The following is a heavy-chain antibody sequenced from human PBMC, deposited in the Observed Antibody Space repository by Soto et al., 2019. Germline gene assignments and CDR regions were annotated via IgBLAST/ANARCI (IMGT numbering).Heavy chain of an antibody. Sequence: VQLVESGGGLVQPGGSLKVSCVTSGFTFSDHYMDWVRQAPGKGLEWVGRSRDKANSYTTEYAASVKGRFTLSRDDSKNSLFLQMSSLKTEDTAVYYCVRAGGDCSSGKCYHYFQHWGQGTLVTVSS. CDR1: GFTFSDHY. D-gene: IGHD2-15*01. V-gene: IGHV3-72*01. CDR2: SRDKANSYTT. J-gene: IGHJ1*01. CDR3: VRAGGDCSSGKCYHYFQH.